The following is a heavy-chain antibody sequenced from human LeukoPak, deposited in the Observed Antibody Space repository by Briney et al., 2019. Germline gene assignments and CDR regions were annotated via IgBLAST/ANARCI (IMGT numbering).Heavy chain of an antibody. CDR1: GVSIYSSTYY. Sequence: TSETLSLTCSVSGVSIYSSTYYWAWIRQPPGKGLEFIGSIYYNEATFHNPSLKSRLTISVDTSANLFSLRLTSVTAADTATYYCARQLAAGNDGFDVWGQGTVVTVSS. CDR2: IYYNEAT. CDR3: ARQLAAGNDGFDV. V-gene: IGHV4-39*01. J-gene: IGHJ3*01. D-gene: IGHD2-15*01.